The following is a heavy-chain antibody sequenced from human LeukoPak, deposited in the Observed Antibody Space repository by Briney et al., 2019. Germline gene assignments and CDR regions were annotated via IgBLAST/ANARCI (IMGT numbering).Heavy chain of an antibody. V-gene: IGHV4-39*07. CDR3: ARARSAGIYYYYYMDV. J-gene: IGHJ6*03. D-gene: IGHD6-13*01. CDR1: GASISSGSNY. CDR2: IYSSGST. Sequence: RPSETLSLTCSVSGASISSGSNYWGWIRQPPGKTLEWIGSIYSSGSTYYNSSLQSRVIIIIDTPKNHFSLTLSSVTAADTAVYYCARARSAGIYYYYYMDVWGKGTTVTISS.